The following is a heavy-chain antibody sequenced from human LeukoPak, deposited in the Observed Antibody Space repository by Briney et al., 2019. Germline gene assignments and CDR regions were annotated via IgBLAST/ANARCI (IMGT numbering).Heavy chain of an antibody. CDR3: ARVGTVDTAMVTPYYFDY. J-gene: IGHJ4*02. CDR1: GGSISSYY. V-gene: IGHV4-59*01. D-gene: IGHD5-18*01. Sequence: SETLSLTCTASGGSISSYYWSWIRQPPGKGLEWIGYIYYSGSTNYNPSLKSRVTISVDTSKNQFSLKLSSVTAADTAVYYCARVGTVDTAMVTPYYFDYWGQGTLVTVSS. CDR2: IYYSGST.